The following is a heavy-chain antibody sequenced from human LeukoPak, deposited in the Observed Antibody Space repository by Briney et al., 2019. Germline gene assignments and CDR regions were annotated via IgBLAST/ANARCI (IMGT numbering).Heavy chain of an antibody. D-gene: IGHD6-13*01. Sequence: PWETLTLTCTVSGVSYSSYYRRWIRQPPGKGLEWIGYICYSGSNKYNASLESRRTISVDKNNNQFSLKLSSVTAADTAVYYCARDAIGIAAAYDAFDIWGQGKMVTVSS. CDR1: GVSYSSYY. J-gene: IGHJ3*02. CDR2: ICYSGSN. V-gene: IGHV4-59*01. CDR3: ARDAIGIAAAYDAFDI.